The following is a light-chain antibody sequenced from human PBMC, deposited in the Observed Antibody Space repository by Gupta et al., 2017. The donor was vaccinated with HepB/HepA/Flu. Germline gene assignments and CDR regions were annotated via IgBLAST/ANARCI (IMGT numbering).Light chain of an antibody. CDR3: QTWGTGSQGV. CDR1: SGHSSYA. J-gene: IGLJ2*01. V-gene: IGLV4-69*01. CDR2: LNIDGSH. Sequence: QLVLTQSPSASASLGASVKLTCTLSSGHSSYAIAWHQQQPEKGPRYLMKLNIDGSHSKGDGIPDRFSGSSSGADPYLTISSLQSEDEADYYCQTWGTGSQGVFGGGTKLTVL.